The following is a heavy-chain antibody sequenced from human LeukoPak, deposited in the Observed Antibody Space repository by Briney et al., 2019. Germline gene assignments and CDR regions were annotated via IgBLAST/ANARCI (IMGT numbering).Heavy chain of an antibody. CDR2: MNPNSGNT. CDR1: GYTFTSYE. D-gene: IGHD6-13*01. Sequence: ASVKVSCKASGYTFTSYEINWVRQATGQGLEWMGWMNPNSGNTGYAQKFQGRVTMTRNTSISTAYMELRSLRSDDTAVYYCARDGYSSTWYSDYWGQGTLVTVSS. CDR3: ARDGYSSTWYSDY. V-gene: IGHV1-8*01. J-gene: IGHJ4*02.